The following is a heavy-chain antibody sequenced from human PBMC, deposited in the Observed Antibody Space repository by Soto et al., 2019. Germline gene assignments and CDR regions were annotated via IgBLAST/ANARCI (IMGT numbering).Heavy chain of an antibody. V-gene: IGHV3-30*18. J-gene: IGHJ3*02. CDR3: AKVAPDSGIVGATTLAGAFDI. CDR1: GFTFSSYG. D-gene: IGHD1-26*01. Sequence: GGSLRLSCAASGFTFSSYGMHWVRQAPGKGLEWVAVISYDGSNKYYADSVKGRFTISRDNSKNTLYLQMNSLRAEDTAVYYCAKVAPDSGIVGATTLAGAFDIWGQGTMVTVSS. CDR2: ISYDGSNK.